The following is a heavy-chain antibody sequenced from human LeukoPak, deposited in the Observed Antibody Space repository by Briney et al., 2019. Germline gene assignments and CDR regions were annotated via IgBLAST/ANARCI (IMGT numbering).Heavy chain of an antibody. CDR1: GGTFSSYA. V-gene: IGHV1-69*05. CDR3: ARVGDTAMVYDAFDI. D-gene: IGHD5-18*01. J-gene: IGHJ3*02. CDR2: IIPIFGTA. Sequence: SVKVSCKASGGTFSSYAISWVRQAPGQGLEWMGGIIPIFGTANYAQKFQGRVTITTDESTSTAYMELSSLRSEDTAVYYCARVGDTAMVYDAFDIWGQGTMVTVSS.